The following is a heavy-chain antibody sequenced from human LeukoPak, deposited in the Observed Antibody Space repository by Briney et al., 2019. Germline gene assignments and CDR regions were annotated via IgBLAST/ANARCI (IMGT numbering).Heavy chain of an antibody. CDR2: ISYDGSNK. CDR3: ARIIEYFDLDY. Sequence: PGGSLRLSCAASRFTFSTYGMHWVRQAPGKGLEWVAVISYDGSNKYYADSVKGRFTISRDNSKNTLYLQMNSLRVEDTAVYYCARIIEYFDLDYWGQGALVTVSS. D-gene: IGHD3-9*01. V-gene: IGHV3-30*03. J-gene: IGHJ4*02. CDR1: RFTFSTYG.